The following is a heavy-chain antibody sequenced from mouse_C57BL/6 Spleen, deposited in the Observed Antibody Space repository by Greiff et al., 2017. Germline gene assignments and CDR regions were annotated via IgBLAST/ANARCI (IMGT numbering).Heavy chain of an antibody. CDR3: TFYDYLYYYAMDY. Sequence: QVQLQQSGAELVRPGASVTLSCKASGYTFTDYEMHWVKQTPVHGLEWIGAIDPETGGTAYNQKFKGKAILTADKSSSTAYMELRSLTSEDSAVYYCTFYDYLYYYAMDYWGQGTSVTVSS. J-gene: IGHJ4*01. CDR2: IDPETGGT. V-gene: IGHV1-15*01. CDR1: GYTFTDYE. D-gene: IGHD2-4*01.